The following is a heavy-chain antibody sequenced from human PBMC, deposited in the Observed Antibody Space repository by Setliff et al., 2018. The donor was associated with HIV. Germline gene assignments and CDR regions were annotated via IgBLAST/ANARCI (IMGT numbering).Heavy chain of an antibody. Sequence: GGSLRLSCAASGFTFSSYEMNWVRQAPGKGLEWVSYISSSGSTIYYADSVRGRFTISRDNAKNSLYLQMNSLRAEDTAVYYCARADCGGDCYLPYYFDHWGQGTLVTVSS. CDR3: ARADCGGDCYLPYYFDH. J-gene: IGHJ4*02. V-gene: IGHV3-48*03. CDR2: ISSSGSTI. D-gene: IGHD2-21*02. CDR1: GFTFSSYE.